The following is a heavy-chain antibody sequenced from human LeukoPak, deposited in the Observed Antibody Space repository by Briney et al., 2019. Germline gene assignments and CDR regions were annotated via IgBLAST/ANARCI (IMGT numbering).Heavy chain of an antibody. Sequence: SETLSLTCTVSGYSISSGYYWGWIRQPPGKGLEWIRSIYHSGSTYYNPSLKSRVTISVDTSKNQFSLKLSSVTAADTAVYYCARVTTLPAAYWYFDYWGQGTLVTVSS. CDR2: IYHSGST. CDR1: GYSISSGYY. J-gene: IGHJ4*02. CDR3: ARVTTLPAAYWYFDY. D-gene: IGHD2-2*01. V-gene: IGHV4-38-2*02.